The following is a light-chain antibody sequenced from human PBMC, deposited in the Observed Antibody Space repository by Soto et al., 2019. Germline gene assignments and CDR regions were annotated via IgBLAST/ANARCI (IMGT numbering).Light chain of an antibody. Sequence: EKLMTQSPATLSLSPGERAALSCMASQSVRSNLAWYQQKPGQPPRLLIYDASTRATRIPSRFSGSGSETEFTLTISGLQPGDSATYYCQQYNSYSPTFGQGTKVDIK. CDR2: DAS. CDR1: QSVRSN. J-gene: IGKJ1*01. CDR3: QQYNSYSPT. V-gene: IGKV3-15*01.